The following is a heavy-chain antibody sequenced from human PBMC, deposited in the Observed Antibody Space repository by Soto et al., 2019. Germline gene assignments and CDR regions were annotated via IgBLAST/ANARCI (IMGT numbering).Heavy chain of an antibody. Sequence: GESLKISCKGSGYSFTSYWIGWVRQMPGKGLEWMGIIYPGDSDTRYSPSFQGQVTISADKSISTAYLQWSSLKASDTAMYYCARHGYSSSWYYYYGMDVWGQGTTVTV. D-gene: IGHD6-13*01. V-gene: IGHV5-51*01. CDR3: ARHGYSSSWYYYYGMDV. CDR1: GYSFTSYW. J-gene: IGHJ6*02. CDR2: IYPGDSDT.